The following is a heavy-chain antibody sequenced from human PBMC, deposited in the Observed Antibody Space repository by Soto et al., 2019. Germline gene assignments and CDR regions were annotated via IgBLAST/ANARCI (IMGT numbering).Heavy chain of an antibody. Sequence: GGSLRLSCAASGITFSSYAMSWVRQAPGEGLKWVSAISGSGGSTYYADSVKGRFTISRDNSKNTLYLQMNSLRDEDTAVYYCAKDLTSTSRTPELWGQGTLVTVSS. D-gene: IGHD2-2*01. V-gene: IGHV3-23*01. J-gene: IGHJ4*02. CDR3: AKDLTSTSRTPEL. CDR1: GITFSSYA. CDR2: ISGSGGST.